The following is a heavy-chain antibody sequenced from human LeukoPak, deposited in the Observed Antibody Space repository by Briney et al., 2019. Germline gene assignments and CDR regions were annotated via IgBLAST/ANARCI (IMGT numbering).Heavy chain of an antibody. CDR1: GGSISSYY. D-gene: IGHD5-12*01. V-gene: IGHV4-59*08. J-gene: IGHJ3*02. CDR2: IYYSGST. Sequence: SETLSLTCTVSGGSISSYYWSWIRQPPGKGLEWIGYIYYSGSTNYNPSLMSRVTISADTSKNQFSLKLSSVIAADTAVYYCARHRGYSGHDRAFDIWGQGTMVTVSS. CDR3: ARHRGYSGHDRAFDI.